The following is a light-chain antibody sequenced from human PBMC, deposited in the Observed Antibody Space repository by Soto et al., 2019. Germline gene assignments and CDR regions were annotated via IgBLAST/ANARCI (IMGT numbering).Light chain of an antibody. CDR3: QQYDSSPYT. V-gene: IGKV3-20*01. CDR2: GAS. J-gene: IGKJ2*01. CDR1: QSVSSNY. Sequence: EIVLTQSPGTLSLSPGERVTLSCRASQSVSSNYLAWYQQKPGQAPRLLIYGASSRATGIPDRFSGSGSGTDFTLTNSRLEPEDFAVYYCQQYDSSPYTFGQGTKLEIK.